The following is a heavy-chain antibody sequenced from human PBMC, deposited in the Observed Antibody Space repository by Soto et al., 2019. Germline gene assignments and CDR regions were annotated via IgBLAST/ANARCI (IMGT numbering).Heavy chain of an antibody. V-gene: IGHV3-21*01. Sequence: LRLSCAACGFTFSSYSMNWVRQAPGKGLEWVSSISSSSSYIYYADSVKGRFTISRDNAKNSLYLQMNSLRAEDTAVYYCARGAPKISAMVDYCGPRTLVTVS. CDR1: GFTFSSYS. J-gene: IGHJ4*02. CDR2: ISSSSSYI. D-gene: IGHD5-18*01. CDR3: ARGAPKISAMVDY.